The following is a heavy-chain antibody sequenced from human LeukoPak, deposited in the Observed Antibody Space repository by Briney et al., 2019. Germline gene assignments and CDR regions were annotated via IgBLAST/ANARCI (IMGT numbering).Heavy chain of an antibody. D-gene: IGHD4-23*01. V-gene: IGHV1-18*01. CDR1: GYTLTSYG. CDR3: ARDRSTVVMVAAFDI. CDR2: TSAYTGDT. J-gene: IGHJ3*02. Sequence: ASVKVSCSASGYTLTSYGINWVRQAPGQGLEWLGWTSAYTGDTKYAQNLQGRVTMTTDTSTSTAYMELRGLRSDDTAVYYCARDRSTVVMVAAFDIWGQGTMVTVSS.